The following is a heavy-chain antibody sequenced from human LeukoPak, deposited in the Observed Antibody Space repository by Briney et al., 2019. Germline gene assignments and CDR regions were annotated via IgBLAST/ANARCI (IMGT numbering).Heavy chain of an antibody. D-gene: IGHD1-14*01. J-gene: IGHJ4*02. CDR2: IKEDGSEK. V-gene: IGHV3-7*01. Sequence: GGSLRLSCAVSGFTFSTYWMSWVRQAPGKGLEWVGNIKEDGSEKYYVDSMKGRFTISRDNAKNSLYLQMNSLRVEDTAVYYCARDSFETDIDYWGQGTLVTVS. CDR3: ARDSFETDIDY. CDR1: GFTFSTYW.